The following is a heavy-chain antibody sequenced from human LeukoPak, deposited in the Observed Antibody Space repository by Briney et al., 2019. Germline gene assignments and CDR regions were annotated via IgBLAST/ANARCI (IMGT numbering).Heavy chain of an antibody. CDR1: SGSFSGYF. CDR2: INRSGST. J-gene: IGHJ4*02. V-gene: IGHV4-34*01. CDR3: ARGIVGPTYFDY. D-gene: IGHD1-26*01. Sequence: SETLSLTCVVYSGSFSGYFWSWIRQPPGKGLEWIGEINRSGSTNYNPSLKSRVTISVDTSKNQFSLKLSSVTAADTAVYYCARGIVGPTYFDYWGQGTLVTVPS.